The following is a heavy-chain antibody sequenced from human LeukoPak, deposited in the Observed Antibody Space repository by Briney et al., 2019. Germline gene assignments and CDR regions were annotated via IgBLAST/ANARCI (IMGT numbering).Heavy chain of an antibody. Sequence: PGGSLRLSCAASGFTFSSYWMSWVRQAPGKGLEWVANIKQDGSEKYYVDSVKGRFTISRDNAKNSVFLQMNSLRVEDTAVYYCGRDGGSGIDYWGQGTLVTASS. V-gene: IGHV3-7*01. D-gene: IGHD3-10*01. CDR1: GFTFSSYW. J-gene: IGHJ4*02. CDR2: IKQDGSEK. CDR3: GRDGGSGIDY.